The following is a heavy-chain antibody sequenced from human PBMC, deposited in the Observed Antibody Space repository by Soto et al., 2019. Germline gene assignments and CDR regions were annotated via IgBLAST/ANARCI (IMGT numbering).Heavy chain of an antibody. CDR2: IGVGGGDR. V-gene: IGHV3-23*01. CDR1: GFTFSSYA. Sequence: EVQLLESGGGLVQPGGSLRLSCAASGFTFSSYAMSWVRQAPGKGLEWVSIIGVGGGDRYYPESVKGRFTISRDNSSDTPYLEMNSLRDEDTSVYYCARVRFGELVWGQGTLVTVSS. D-gene: IGHD3-10*01. CDR3: ARVRFGELV. J-gene: IGHJ4*02.